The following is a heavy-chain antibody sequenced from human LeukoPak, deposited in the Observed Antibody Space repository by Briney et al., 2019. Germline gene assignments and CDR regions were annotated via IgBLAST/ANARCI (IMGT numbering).Heavy chain of an antibody. CDR2: IYYSGST. J-gene: IGHJ5*02. Sequence: SETLSLTCTVSGDSISSYYWSWIRQPPGKGLEWIGSIYYSGSTYYNPSPKSRVTISVDTSKNQFSLKLSSVTAADTAVYYCARDNIVVVVAANYNWFDPWGQGTLVTVSS. D-gene: IGHD2-15*01. CDR1: GDSISSYY. CDR3: ARDNIVVVVAANYNWFDP. V-gene: IGHV4-59*12.